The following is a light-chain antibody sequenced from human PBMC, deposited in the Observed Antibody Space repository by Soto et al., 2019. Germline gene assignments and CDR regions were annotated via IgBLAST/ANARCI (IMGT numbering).Light chain of an antibody. CDR3: QTWGTGPYVV. CDR1: SGHSSYA. Sequence: QPVLTQSPSASASLGASVKLTCTLSSGHSSYAIAWHQQQQEKGPRYLMKLNSDGSHSKGDGIPDRFSGSSSGAERYLTISSLQSEDEADYYCQTWGTGPYVVFGGGTKLTVL. J-gene: IGLJ2*01. CDR2: LNSDGSH. V-gene: IGLV4-69*01.